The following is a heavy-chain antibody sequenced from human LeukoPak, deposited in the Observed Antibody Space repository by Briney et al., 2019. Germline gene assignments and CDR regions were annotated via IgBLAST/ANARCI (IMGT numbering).Heavy chain of an antibody. J-gene: IGHJ4*02. Sequence: ASVKVSCKVSGYTFTGYYIHWVRQAPGQGLEWMGWINPNSGGTNYAQKFQGRVTMTRDTSISTAYMELSRLRSDDTAVYYCARALNYYDSSGYYVWGQGTLVTVSS. D-gene: IGHD3-22*01. CDR1: GYTFTGYY. CDR2: INPNSGGT. CDR3: ARALNYYDSSGYYV. V-gene: IGHV1-2*02.